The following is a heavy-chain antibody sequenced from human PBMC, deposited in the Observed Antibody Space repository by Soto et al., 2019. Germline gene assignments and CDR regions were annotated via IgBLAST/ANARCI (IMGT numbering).Heavy chain of an antibody. V-gene: IGHV1-8*01. J-gene: IGHJ6*02. D-gene: IGHD3-3*01. CDR1: GYTFTTYY. CDR2: MDPNSGGT. Sequence: ASVKVSCKASGYTFTTYYINWVRQAPGQGLEWLGWMDPNSGGTGYAQNFRGRITMTRNISRNTAHMELSSLQSEDTAVYYCARERKFDFWRKGLDVWGQGATVTVSS. CDR3: ARERKFDFWRKGLDV.